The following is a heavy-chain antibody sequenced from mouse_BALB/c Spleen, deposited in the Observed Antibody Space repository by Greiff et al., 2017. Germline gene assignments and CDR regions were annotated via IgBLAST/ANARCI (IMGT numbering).Heavy chain of an antibody. CDR1: GYTFTSYY. CDR3: TRSDGYSYAMDY. Sequence: QVQLQQSGAELVKPGASVKLSCKASGYTFTSYYMYWVKQRPGQGLEWIGEINPSNGGTNFNEKFKSKATLTVDKSSSTAYMQLSSLTSEDSAVYYCTRSDGYSYAMDYWGQGTSVTVSS. CDR2: INPSNGGT. D-gene: IGHD1-2*01. V-gene: IGHV1S81*02. J-gene: IGHJ4*01.